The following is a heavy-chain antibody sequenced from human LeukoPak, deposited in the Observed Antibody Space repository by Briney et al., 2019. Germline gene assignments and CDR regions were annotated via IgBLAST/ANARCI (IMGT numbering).Heavy chain of an antibody. V-gene: IGHV3-9*01. CDR1: GFTFDDYA. Sequence: PGRSLRLSCAASGFTFDDYAMHWVRQAPRKGLEWVSGISWNSGSIGYADSVKGRFTISRDNAKNSLYLQMNSLRAEDTALYYCAKGQWELLRNSFDYWGQGTLVTVSS. CDR2: ISWNSGSI. D-gene: IGHD1-26*01. CDR3: AKGQWELLRNSFDY. J-gene: IGHJ4*02.